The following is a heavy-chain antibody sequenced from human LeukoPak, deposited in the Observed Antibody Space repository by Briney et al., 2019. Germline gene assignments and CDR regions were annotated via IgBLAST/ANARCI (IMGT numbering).Heavy chain of an antibody. CDR2: IYPGDSDT. CDR1: GYSFSGHW. D-gene: IGHD1-14*01. CDR3: AKHTTPNLFDP. Sequence: GESLKISCKASGYSFSGHWFGWVRQMPGKGPEWMGIIYPGDSDTRYSPSFQGQVTISVDKSISTAYLQWSSLKASDTAMYYCAKHTTPNLFDPWGQGTLVTVSS. J-gene: IGHJ5*02. V-gene: IGHV5-51*01.